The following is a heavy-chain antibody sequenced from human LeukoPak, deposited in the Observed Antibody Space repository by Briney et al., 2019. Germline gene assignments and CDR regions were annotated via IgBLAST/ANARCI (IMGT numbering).Heavy chain of an antibody. Sequence: ASVKVSCKASGYTFTSYGISWVRQAPGQGLEWMGWINPNSGDTDYAQKFQDRVTMTRDTPISTAYMELSRLTSDDTAVYYCARGVTSLYYMDVWGKGTTVTVSS. CDR1: GYTFTSYG. D-gene: IGHD2-2*01. V-gene: IGHV1-2*02. CDR3: ARGVTSLYYMDV. CDR2: INPNSGDT. J-gene: IGHJ6*03.